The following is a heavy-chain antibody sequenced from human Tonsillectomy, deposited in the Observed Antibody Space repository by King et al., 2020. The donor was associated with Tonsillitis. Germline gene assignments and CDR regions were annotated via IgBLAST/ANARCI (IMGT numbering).Heavy chain of an antibody. D-gene: IGHD1-14*01. V-gene: IGHV4-61*02. J-gene: IGHJ4*02. CDR1: GGSISSGSYY. CDR3: ARVYKRPYRILTD. CDR2: IYTSGST. Sequence: VQLQESGPGLVKPSQTLSLTCTVSGGSISSGSYYWSWIRQPAGKGLEGIGRIYTSGSTNYNPSPKRRVTTSADTSKNPFSLKLSSVTAADTAVYYCARVYKRPYRILTDWGQGTLVTVSS.